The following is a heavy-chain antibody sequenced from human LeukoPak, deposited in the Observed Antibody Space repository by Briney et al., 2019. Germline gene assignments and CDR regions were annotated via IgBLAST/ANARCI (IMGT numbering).Heavy chain of an antibody. CDR3: ARGLDDFWSGLIHY. V-gene: IGHV3-21*01. J-gene: IGHJ4*02. CDR1: GFTFRIFS. CDR2: ISSSSSYI. D-gene: IGHD3-3*01. Sequence: GGPLRLSCAASGFTFRIFSMNWVRQAPGKGLECVSFISSSSSYIYYADSVKGRFTISRDHDKNSLYPEMNSLRGEDTAVYYCARGLDDFWSGLIHYWGQGPLVTVSS.